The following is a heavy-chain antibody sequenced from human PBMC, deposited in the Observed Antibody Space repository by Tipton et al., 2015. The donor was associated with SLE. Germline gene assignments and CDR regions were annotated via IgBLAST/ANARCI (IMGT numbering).Heavy chain of an antibody. D-gene: IGHD5-24*01. V-gene: IGHV4-34*01. J-gene: IGHJ4*02. CDR3: ARGDGYNFDY. CDR2: INHSGST. CDR1: GGSFSGNY. Sequence: TLSLTCAVYGGSFSGNYWSWIRQPPGKGLEWIGEINHSGSTNYNPSLKSRVTISVDTSKNQFSLKLSSVTAADTAVYYCARGDGYNFDYWGQGTLVTVSS.